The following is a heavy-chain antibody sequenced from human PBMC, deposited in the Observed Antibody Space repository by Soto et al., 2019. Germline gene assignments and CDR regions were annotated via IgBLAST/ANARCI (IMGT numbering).Heavy chain of an antibody. Sequence: QVQLQESGPGLVKPSGTLSLTCAVSGGSISSSNWWSWVRQPPGKGLEWIGEIYHSGSTNYNPSLKSRVTISVDKSKNQFSLKLSSVTAADTAVYYCASANPEDYYYDSTRFDYWGQGTLVTVSS. CDR3: ASANPEDYYYDSTRFDY. CDR1: GGSISSSNW. D-gene: IGHD3-22*01. V-gene: IGHV4-4*02. CDR2: IYHSGST. J-gene: IGHJ4*02.